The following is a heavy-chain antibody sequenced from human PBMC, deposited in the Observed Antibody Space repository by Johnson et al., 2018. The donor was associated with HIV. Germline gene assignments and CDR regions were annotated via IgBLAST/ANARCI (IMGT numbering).Heavy chain of an antibody. CDR3: ARVQSLQWELLDGDAFDI. CDR2: ISSSGDII. D-gene: IGHD1-26*01. J-gene: IGHJ3*02. CDR1: GFTFSDYY. Sequence: QEQLVESGGGLVKPGGSLRLSCAASGFTFSDYYMTWIRQAPGKGLEWLSFISSSGDIIRYADSVKGRFTISRDNSKNTLYLQMNSLRAEDTAVYYCARVQSLQWELLDGDAFDIWGQGTMVTVSS. V-gene: IGHV3-11*04.